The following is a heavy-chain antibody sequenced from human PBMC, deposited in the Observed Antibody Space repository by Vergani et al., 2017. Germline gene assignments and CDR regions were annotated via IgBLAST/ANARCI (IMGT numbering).Heavy chain of an antibody. CDR3: AVLRFLEYRYYGMDV. Sequence: QVQLVQSGAEVKKPGASVKVSCKASGYTFTSYYMHWVRQAPGQGLEWMGIINPSGGSTSYAQKFQGRVTMTRDTSTSTVYMELSSLRSEDTAVYYCAVLRFLEYRYYGMDVWGQGTTVTVSS. V-gene: IGHV1-46*01. J-gene: IGHJ6*02. CDR1: GYTFTSYY. CDR2: INPSGGST. D-gene: IGHD3-3*01.